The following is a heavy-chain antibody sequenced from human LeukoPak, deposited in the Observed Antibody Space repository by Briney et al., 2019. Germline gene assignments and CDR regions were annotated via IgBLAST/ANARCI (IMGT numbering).Heavy chain of an antibody. V-gene: IGHV3-30*04. J-gene: IGHJ6*04. CDR2: ISYDGSNK. D-gene: IGHD3-10*01. CDR3: AKQADYYGSGSYPLSGYNGMDV. Sequence: PGGSLRLSCAASGFTFSSYAMHWVRQAPGKGLEWVAVISYDGSNKYYADSVKGRFTISRDNSKNTLYLQMNSLRAEDTAIYYCAKQADYYGSGSYPLSGYNGMDVWGKGTTVTVSS. CDR1: GFTFSSYA.